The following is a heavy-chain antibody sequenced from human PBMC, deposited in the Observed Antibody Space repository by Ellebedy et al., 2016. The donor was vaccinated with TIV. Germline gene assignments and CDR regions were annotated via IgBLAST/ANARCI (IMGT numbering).Heavy chain of an antibody. J-gene: IGHJ6*02. V-gene: IGHV1-69*13. CDR3: ARATGGYYYYGMDV. CDR2: IIPNFGTA. Sequence: AASVKVSCKASGYTFTGYYMHWVRQAPGQGLEWMGGIIPNFGTANYAQKFQGRVTITADESTSTAYMELSSLRSEDTAVYYCARATGGYYYYGMDVWGQGTTVTVSS. D-gene: IGHD5-12*01. CDR1: GYTFTGYY.